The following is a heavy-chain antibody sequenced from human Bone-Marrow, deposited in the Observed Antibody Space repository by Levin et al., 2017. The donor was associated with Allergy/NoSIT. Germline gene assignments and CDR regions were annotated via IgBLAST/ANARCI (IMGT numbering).Heavy chain of an antibody. CDR1: GFTFSSYG. D-gene: IGHD6-13*01. V-gene: IGHV3-33*01. CDR3: ASIAAAGTGPFEALFGY. Sequence: PGGSLRLSCAASGFTFSSYGMHWVRQAPGKGLEWVAVIWYDGSNKYYADSVKGRFTISRDNSKNTLYLQMNSLRAEDTAVYYCASIAAAGTGPFEALFGYWGQGTLVTVSS. J-gene: IGHJ4*02. CDR2: IWYDGSNK.